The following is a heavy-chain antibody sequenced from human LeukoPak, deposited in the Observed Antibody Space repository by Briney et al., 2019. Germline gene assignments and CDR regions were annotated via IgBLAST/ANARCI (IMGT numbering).Heavy chain of an antibody. Sequence: PGGSLRLSCAASGFTFSSYSMNWIRQPPGKGLEWIGSIYESGRTHYNPSLRSRITISVDTSKNQFSLELSSVTAADTAVYYCARGDSSSWSLFDYWGQGTLVTVSS. J-gene: IGHJ4*02. V-gene: IGHV4-39*01. CDR2: IYESGRT. CDR1: GFTFSSYS. CDR3: ARGDSSSWSLFDY. D-gene: IGHD6-13*01.